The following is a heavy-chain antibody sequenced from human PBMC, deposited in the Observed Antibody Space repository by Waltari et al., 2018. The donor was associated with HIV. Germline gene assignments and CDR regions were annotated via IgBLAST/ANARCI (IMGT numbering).Heavy chain of an antibody. V-gene: IGHV4-59*02. Sequence: QVQLQESGPGLVKPSATLSLICNVSGGSVSSYHWSWIRQTPGKGREWIGNIFHTGSSNLNPSLQGRVTIFIDTSKNQFFLRLISVTAADTALYYCARGGTIFGVAGLDCWGPGTMVTVSS. CDR3: ARGGTIFGVAGLDC. D-gene: IGHD3-3*01. J-gene: IGHJ4*02. CDR2: IFHTGSS. CDR1: GGSVSSYH.